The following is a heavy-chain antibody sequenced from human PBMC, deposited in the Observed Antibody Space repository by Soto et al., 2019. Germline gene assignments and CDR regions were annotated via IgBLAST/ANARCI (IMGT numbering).Heavy chain of an antibody. CDR2: IYSGGST. CDR3: ARGPNYYYYGMDV. CDR1: GFTVSSNY. Sequence: GGSLRLSCAASGFTVSSNYMSWVRQAPGKGLEWVSVIYSGGSTYYADSVKGRFTISRDNSKNTLYLQMNSLRAEDTAVYYCARGPNYYYYGMDVWGQGTPVTVYS. V-gene: IGHV3-53*01. J-gene: IGHJ6*02.